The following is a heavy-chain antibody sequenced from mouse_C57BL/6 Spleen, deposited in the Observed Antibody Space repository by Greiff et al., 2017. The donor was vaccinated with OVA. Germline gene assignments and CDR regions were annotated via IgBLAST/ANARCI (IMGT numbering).Heavy chain of an antibody. CDR2: ISSGSSTI. J-gene: IGHJ1*03. D-gene: IGHD1-1*01. CDR1: GFTFSDYG. Sequence: EVQLVESGGGLVKPGGSLKLSCAASGFTFSDYGMHWVRQAPEKGLEWVAYISSGSSTIYYADTVKGRFTISRDNAKNTLFLQMTSLRSEDTAMYYCARGYGSSLSYWYFDVWGTGTTVTVSS. V-gene: IGHV5-17*01. CDR3: ARGYGSSLSYWYFDV.